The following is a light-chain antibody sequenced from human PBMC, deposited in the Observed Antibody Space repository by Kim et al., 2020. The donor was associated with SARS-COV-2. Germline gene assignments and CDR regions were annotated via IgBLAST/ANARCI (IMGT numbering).Light chain of an antibody. CDR1: NGHSTYI. Sequence: QLVLTQSSSASASLGSSIKLTCTLSNGHSTYIIAWHQQQPGKAPRYLMKLEGSGSYNKGSGVPDRFSGSSSGADRYLTISNLQSEDEADYYCETWDYNIRVFGGGTQLTVL. CDR3: ETWDYNIRV. J-gene: IGLJ2*01. CDR2: LEGSGSY. V-gene: IGLV4-60*03.